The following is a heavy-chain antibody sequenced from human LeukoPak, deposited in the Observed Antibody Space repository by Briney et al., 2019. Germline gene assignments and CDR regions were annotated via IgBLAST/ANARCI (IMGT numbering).Heavy chain of an antibody. J-gene: IGHJ5*02. CDR3: AKEVLMTTVTPGWFDP. V-gene: IGHV3-20*04. CDR2: VNWNGGST. D-gene: IGHD4-11*01. CDR1: GFTFDDYG. Sequence: GSLRLSCAASGFTFDDYGMSWVRQAPGKGLEWISGVNWNGGSTGYADSVKGRFTISRDNSKNTLYLQMNSLRAEDTAVYYCAKEVLMTTVTPGWFDPWGQGTLVTVSS.